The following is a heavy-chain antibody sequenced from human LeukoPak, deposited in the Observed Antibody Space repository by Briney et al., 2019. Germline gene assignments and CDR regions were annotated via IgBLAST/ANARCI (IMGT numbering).Heavy chain of an antibody. CDR3: ASAGVGFSLDP. CDR2: ISSSGTTI. Sequence: TGGSLRLSCTASGFTFSSSEMNWVRQTPGKGLECVSSISSSGTTIYYADSVKGRFTISRDNAKHSLYLQMNSLRAEDTALYYCASAGVGFSLDPWGQGTLVTVSS. CDR1: GFTFSSSE. J-gene: IGHJ5*02. D-gene: IGHD2-8*01. V-gene: IGHV3-48*03.